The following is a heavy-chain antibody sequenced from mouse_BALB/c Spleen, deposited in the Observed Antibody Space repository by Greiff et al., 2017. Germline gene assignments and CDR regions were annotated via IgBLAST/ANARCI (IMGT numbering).Heavy chain of an antibody. D-gene: IGHD2-4*01. V-gene: IGHV5-17*02. CDR2: ISSGSSTI. Sequence: EVQGVESGGGLVQPGGSQKLSCAASGFTFSSFGMHWVRQAPEKGLEWVAYISSGSSTIYYADTVKGRFTISRDNPKNTLFLQMTSLRSEDTAMYYCARRYYDYDVGYAMDYWGQGTSVTVSS. CDR1: GFTFSSFG. CDR3: ARRYYDYDVGYAMDY. J-gene: IGHJ4*01.